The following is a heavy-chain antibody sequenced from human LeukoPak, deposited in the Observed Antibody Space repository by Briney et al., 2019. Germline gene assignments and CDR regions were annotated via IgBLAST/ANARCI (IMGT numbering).Heavy chain of an antibody. CDR2: ISYDAESN. CDR1: GFTFSSYG. CDR3: AKDRACGQWNCQGSDY. V-gene: IGHV3-30*18. J-gene: IGHJ4*02. D-gene: IGHD1-7*01. Sequence: GRSLRLSCVTSGFTFSSYGMHWVRQVPGKGLEWVAVISYDAESNYHVDSVKGRFTISRDNSKNTLYLQMNNLRAEDTAVYYCAKDRACGQWNCQGSDYWGQGTLVTVSS.